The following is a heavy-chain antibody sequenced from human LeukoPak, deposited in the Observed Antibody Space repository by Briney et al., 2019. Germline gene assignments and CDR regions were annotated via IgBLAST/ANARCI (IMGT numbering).Heavy chain of an antibody. Sequence: SETLSPTCAVYGGSFSGYYWSWIRQPPGKGLEWIGEINHSGSTNYNPSLKSRVTISVDTSKNQFSLKLSSVTAADTAVYYCARGPGGYCSSTSCRRWFDPWGQGTLVTVSS. CDR3: ARGPGGYCSSTSCRRWFDP. CDR2: INHSGST. J-gene: IGHJ5*02. D-gene: IGHD2-2*01. V-gene: IGHV4-34*01. CDR1: GGSFSGYY.